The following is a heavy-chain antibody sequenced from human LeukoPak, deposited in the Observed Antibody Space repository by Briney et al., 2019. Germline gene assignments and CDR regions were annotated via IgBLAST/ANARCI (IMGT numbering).Heavy chain of an antibody. V-gene: IGHV1-8*01. J-gene: IGHJ6*03. Sequence: GASVKVSCKASGYTFTSYDINWVRQATGQGLEWMGWMNPNSGNTGYAQKFQGRVTMTRNTSISTAYTELSSLRSEDTAGYYCARGGRYGSGSYYYYYYYMDVWGKGTTVTVSS. D-gene: IGHD3-10*01. CDR2: MNPNSGNT. CDR1: GYTFTSYD. CDR3: ARGGRYGSGSYYYYYYYMDV.